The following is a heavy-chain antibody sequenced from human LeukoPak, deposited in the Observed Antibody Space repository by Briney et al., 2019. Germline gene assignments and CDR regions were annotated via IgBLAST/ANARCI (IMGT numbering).Heavy chain of an antibody. Sequence: SVKVSCKASGGTFSSYAISWVRQAPGQGLEWMGRIIPILGIANYAQKFQGRVTITADKSTSTAHMELSSLRSEDTAVYYCARDEKYSSSSRFDYWGQGTLVTVSS. V-gene: IGHV1-69*04. CDR2: IIPILGIA. CDR1: GGTFSSYA. CDR3: ARDEKYSSSSRFDY. J-gene: IGHJ4*02. D-gene: IGHD6-6*01.